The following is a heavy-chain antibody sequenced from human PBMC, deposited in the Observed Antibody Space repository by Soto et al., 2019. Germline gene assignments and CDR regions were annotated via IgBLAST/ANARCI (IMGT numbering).Heavy chain of an antibody. CDR2: IYHSGST. CDR3: ARDRGSYGYYYYGMDV. J-gene: IGHJ6*02. CDR1: GGSXSSGGYS. Sequence: TSETLSLTCAVSGGSXSSGGYSWSWIRQPPGKGLEWIGYIYHSGSTYYNPSLKSRVTISVDRSKNQFSLKLSSVTAADTAVYYCARDRGSYGYYYYGMDVWGQGTTVTVSS. D-gene: IGHD5-18*01. V-gene: IGHV4-30-2*01.